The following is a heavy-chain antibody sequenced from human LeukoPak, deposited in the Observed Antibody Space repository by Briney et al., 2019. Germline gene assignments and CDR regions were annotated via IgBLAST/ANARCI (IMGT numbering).Heavy chain of an antibody. Sequence: ASVKVSCKASGYTFTGYYMHWVRQAPGQGLEWMGRINPNSGGTNYAQKFQGRVTMTRDTSISTAYMELSRLRSDDTAVYYCARAVLTGTNGIDLWGQGTLVTVSS. CDR2: INPNSGGT. J-gene: IGHJ5*02. V-gene: IGHV1-2*06. D-gene: IGHD1-7*01. CDR1: GYTFTGYY. CDR3: ARAVLTGTNGIDL.